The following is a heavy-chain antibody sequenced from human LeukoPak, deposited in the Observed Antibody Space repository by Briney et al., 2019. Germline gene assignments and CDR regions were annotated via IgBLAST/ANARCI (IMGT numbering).Heavy chain of an antibody. CDR3: ARAGAMVRGVMSAFDI. CDR1: GGSTSDYY. D-gene: IGHD3-10*01. Sequence: SETLSLTCTVSGGSTSDYYWSWIRQPPGKGLEWIGYIYYSGSTNYNPSLKSRVTISVDTSKNQFSLKLSSVTAADTAVYYCARAGAMVRGVMSAFDIWGQGTMVTVSS. CDR2: IYYSGST. V-gene: IGHV4-59*01. J-gene: IGHJ3*02.